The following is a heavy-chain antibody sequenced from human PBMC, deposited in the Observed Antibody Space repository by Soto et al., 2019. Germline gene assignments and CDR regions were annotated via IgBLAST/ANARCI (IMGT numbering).Heavy chain of an antibody. D-gene: IGHD6-13*01. V-gene: IGHV6-1*01. CDR3: ARVSYSSSWFLDYYYGMDV. CDR2: TYYRSKWYN. CDR1: GDSVSSNSSA. Sequence: SQTLALPCGISGDSVSSNSSACNFIRQSPSRGLELLGRTYYRSKWYNDYAVSVKSRITINPDTSKNQFSLQLNSVTPEDTAVYYCARVSYSSSWFLDYYYGMDVWGQGTTVTVSS. J-gene: IGHJ6*02.